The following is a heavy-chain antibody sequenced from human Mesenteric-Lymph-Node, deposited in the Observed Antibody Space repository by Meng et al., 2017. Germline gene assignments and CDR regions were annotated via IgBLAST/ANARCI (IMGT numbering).Heavy chain of an antibody. J-gene: IGHJ4*02. CDR1: GGSISSVYW. CDR2: IYHSGST. CDR3: ARGGYYSFDY. D-gene: IGHD5-18*01. V-gene: IGHV4-4*02. Sequence: QGQLQESGPGLVKPSQTLSLTGTVSGGSISSVYWWNWVRQSPGKGLEWIGEIYHSGSTNYNPSLKSRVTISVDKSKNQFSLKLTSVTAADTAVYYCARGGYYSFDYWGQGTLVTVSS.